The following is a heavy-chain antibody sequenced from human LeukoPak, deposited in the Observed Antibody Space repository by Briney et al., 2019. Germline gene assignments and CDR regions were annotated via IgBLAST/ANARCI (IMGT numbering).Heavy chain of an antibody. CDR1: GGSISSYY. D-gene: IGHD1-26*01. V-gene: IGHV3-48*03. CDR3: ARGDSGSYYFDY. J-gene: IGHJ4*02. CDR2: ISSSGSTI. Sequence: PSETLSLTCTVSGGSISSYYWNWIRQPPGKGLEWVSYISSSGSTIYYADSVKGRFTISRDNAKNSLYLQMNSLRAEDTAVYYCARGDSGSYYFDYWGQGTLVTVSS.